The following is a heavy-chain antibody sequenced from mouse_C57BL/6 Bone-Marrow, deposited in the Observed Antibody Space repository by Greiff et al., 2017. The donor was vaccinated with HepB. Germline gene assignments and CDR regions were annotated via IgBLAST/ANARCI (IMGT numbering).Heavy chain of an antibody. Sequence: LMEPGGSLKLSCAASGIDFSRYWMSWVRRAPGKGLEWIGEINPDSRTINYAPSLKDKFIISRDNAKNTLYLQMSKVRSEDTALYYCARLGYDGCFAYWGQGTRVTVSA. CDR2: INPDSRTI. V-gene: IGHV4-1*01. D-gene: IGHD2-12*01. CDR3: ARLGYDGCFAY. J-gene: IGHJ3*01. CDR1: GIDFSRYW.